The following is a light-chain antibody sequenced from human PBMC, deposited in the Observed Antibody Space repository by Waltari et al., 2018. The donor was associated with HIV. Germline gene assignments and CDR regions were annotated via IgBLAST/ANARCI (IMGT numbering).Light chain of an antibody. CDR3: SSYTPTSTVV. CDR1: NSDVGGYNS. J-gene: IGLJ2*01. V-gene: IGLV2-14*01. CDR2: EVT. Sequence: QSALTQPASVSGSPGQSITISCIGTNSDVGGYNSVSWYQQHPGKSPQLLIYEVTDQTSGISNRFSCSKSGNTAYLTISELHAEDEADDYCSSYTPTSTVVFGGGTKLTVL.